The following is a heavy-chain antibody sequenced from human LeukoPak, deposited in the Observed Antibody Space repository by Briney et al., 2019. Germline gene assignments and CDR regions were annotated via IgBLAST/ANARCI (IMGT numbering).Heavy chain of an antibody. CDR1: GYTFTGYY. CDR3: ARIARWSNRYFDY. J-gene: IGHJ4*02. V-gene: IGHV1-2*02. CDR2: INPNSGGT. Sequence: GASVKVSCKASGYTFTGYYMHWVRQAPGQGLEWMGWINPNSGGTNYAQKFQGMVTMTRDTSISTAYMELSRLRSDDTAVYYCARIARWSNRYFDYWGQGTLVTVSS. D-gene: IGHD2-21*01.